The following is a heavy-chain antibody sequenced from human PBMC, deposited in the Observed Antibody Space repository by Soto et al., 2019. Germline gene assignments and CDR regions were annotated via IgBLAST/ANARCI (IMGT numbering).Heavy chain of an antibody. Sequence: EVQLLESGGGLVQPGGSRRLSCAASGFTFTTYAMSWVRQAPGKGLEWVSAISGSAGSTYYADSVKGRFTISRDNSKNTLSLQMNSLRAEDTAVYYCAKNWDTTFSSSSHWGQGTLVSVSS. V-gene: IGHV3-23*01. D-gene: IGHD6-6*01. CDR1: GFTFTTYA. CDR3: AKNWDTTFSSSSH. CDR2: ISGSAGST. J-gene: IGHJ4*02.